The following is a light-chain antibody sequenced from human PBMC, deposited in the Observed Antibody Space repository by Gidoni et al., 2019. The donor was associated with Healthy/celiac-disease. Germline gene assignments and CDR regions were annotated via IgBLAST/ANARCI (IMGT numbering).Light chain of an antibody. V-gene: IGKV3-15*01. CDR1: PSVSSN. J-gene: IGKJ1*01. Sequence: EIVMTQSPATLSVSPGERATLSCRASPSVSSNLAWYQQKPGQAPRLLIYGASTRATGIPARFSGSGSGTEFTLTISSLQSEDFAVYYCQQYNNWPPTPWTFXXXTKVEIK. CDR3: QQYNNWPPTPWT. CDR2: GAS.